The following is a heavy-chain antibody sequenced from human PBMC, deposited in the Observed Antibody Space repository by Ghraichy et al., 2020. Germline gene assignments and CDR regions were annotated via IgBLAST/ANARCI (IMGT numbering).Heavy chain of an antibody. J-gene: IGHJ4*02. CDR1: GFTFSSCA. D-gene: IGHD5-12*01. Sequence: GGSLRLSCAASGFTFSSCAMARVRQAPGKGLEWVTLIAVSDAFTYYADSVKGRFTISRDNSKKLLFLQMNSLRAEDKAVYFCAKARCSGYGCDYFDYWGQGTLVSVSS. V-gene: IGHV3-23*01. CDR2: IAVSDAFT. CDR3: AKARCSGYGCDYFDY.